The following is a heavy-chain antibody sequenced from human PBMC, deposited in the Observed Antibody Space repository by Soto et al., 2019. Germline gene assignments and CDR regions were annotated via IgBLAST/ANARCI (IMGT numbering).Heavy chain of an antibody. V-gene: IGHV3-7*04. D-gene: IGHD3-10*01. Sequence: EVQLVESGGGLVQPGGSLRLSCAASGFTFSSYWMSWVRQAPGKGLAWVANIKQDGSEKYYVDSVKGRFTIARDSAKNSLSLQMNSLRAEDTAVYYCARTSGNDAFDIWGQGTMVTVSS. J-gene: IGHJ3*02. CDR1: GFTFSSYW. CDR3: ARTSGNDAFDI. CDR2: IKQDGSEK.